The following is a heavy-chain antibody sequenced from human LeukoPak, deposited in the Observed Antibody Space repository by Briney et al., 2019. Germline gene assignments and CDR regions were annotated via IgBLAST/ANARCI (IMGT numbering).Heavy chain of an antibody. CDR1: GGSFSGYY. D-gene: IGHD5-12*01. V-gene: IGHV4-34*01. CDR2: INHSGST. CDR3: ARGPFPSMVATMPKTFDY. Sequence: SETLSLTCAVYGGSFSGYYWSWIRQPPGKGLEWIGEINHSGSTNYNPSLKSRVTISVDTSKNQFSLKLSSVTAADTAVYYCARGPFPSMVATMPKTFDYWGQGTLVTVSS. J-gene: IGHJ4*02.